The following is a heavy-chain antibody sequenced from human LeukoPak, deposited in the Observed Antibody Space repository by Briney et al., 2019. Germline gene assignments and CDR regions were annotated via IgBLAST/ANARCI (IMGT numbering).Heavy chain of an antibody. CDR2: IYYSGST. Sequence: ASETLSLTCTVSGGSISSYYWSWIRQPPGKGLEWIGYIYYSGSTNYNPSLKSRVTISVDTSKNQFSLKLSSVTAADTAVYYCARGVAEYFQHWGQGTLVTVSS. CDR1: GGSISSYY. CDR3: ARGVAEYFQH. J-gene: IGHJ1*01. V-gene: IGHV4-59*12.